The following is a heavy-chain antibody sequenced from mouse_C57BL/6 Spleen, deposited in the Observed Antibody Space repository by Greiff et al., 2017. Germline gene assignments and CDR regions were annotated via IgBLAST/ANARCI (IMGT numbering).Heavy chain of an antibody. CDR1: GFSLTSYG. D-gene: IGHD2-4*01. V-gene: IGHV2-5*01. CDR2: IWRGGST. J-gene: IGHJ4*01. Sequence: QVQLQQSGPGLVQPSQSLSITCTVSGFSLTSYGVHWVRQSPGKGLEWLGVIWRGGSTDYNAAFMSRLSITKDNSKSQVFFKMHSLQADDTAIYYCAKKGDDSYAMDDWGQGTSVTVSS. CDR3: AKKGDDSYAMDD.